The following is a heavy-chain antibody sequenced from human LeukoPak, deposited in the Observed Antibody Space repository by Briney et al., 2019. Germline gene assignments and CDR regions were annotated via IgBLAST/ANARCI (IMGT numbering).Heavy chain of an antibody. V-gene: IGHV3-7*01. J-gene: IGHJ4*02. D-gene: IGHD5-18*01. Sequence: GGSLRLSCAASGFTFSSYWMSWVRQAPGKGLEWVANIEQEGSEKNYVDSVKGRFTISRDNAKNSLYLQMNSLRAEDTAVYYCAKDPSHSGGTAMPKGYWGQGTLVTVSS. CDR1: GFTFSSYW. CDR2: IEQEGSEK. CDR3: AKDPSHSGGTAMPKGY.